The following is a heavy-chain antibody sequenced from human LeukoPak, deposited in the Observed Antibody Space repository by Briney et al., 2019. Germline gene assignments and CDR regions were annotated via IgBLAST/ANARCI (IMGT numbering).Heavy chain of an antibody. J-gene: IGHJ4*02. Sequence: KPSETLSLTCAVYGGSFSGYYWSWIRQPPGKGLEWIGEINHSGSTNYNPSLKSRVTISVDTSKNQFSLKLSSVTAADTAVYYCARVGIWFGELHYKGEFDYWGQGTLVTVSS. CDR2: INHSGST. D-gene: IGHD3-10*01. CDR3: ARVGIWFGELHYKGEFDY. V-gene: IGHV4-34*01. CDR1: GGSFSGYY.